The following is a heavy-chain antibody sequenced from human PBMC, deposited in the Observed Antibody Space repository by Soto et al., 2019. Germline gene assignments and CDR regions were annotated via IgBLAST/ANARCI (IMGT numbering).Heavy chain of an antibody. Sequence: GGSLRLSCAASGFTFSSYGMHWVRQAPGKGLEWVAVISYDGSNKYYADSVKGRFTISRDNSKNTLYLQMNSLRAEDTAVYYCAKDLDYDISTGHAQYYYYYGMDVWGQGTTVTVSS. CDR3: AKDLDYDISTGHAQYYYYYGMDV. CDR1: GFTFSSYG. J-gene: IGHJ6*02. D-gene: IGHD3-9*01. V-gene: IGHV3-30*18. CDR2: ISYDGSNK.